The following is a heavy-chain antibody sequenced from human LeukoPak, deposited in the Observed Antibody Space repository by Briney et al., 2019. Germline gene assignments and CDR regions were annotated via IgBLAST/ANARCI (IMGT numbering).Heavy chain of an antibody. J-gene: IGHJ4*02. CDR1: GGSISSYY. Sequence: PSETLSLTCTVSGGSISSYYWSWIRQPPGKGLEWIGYIYYSGSTNYNPSLKSRVTTSVDTSKNQFSLKLSSVTAADTAVYYCARVETAPGPFDYWGQGTLVTVSS. CDR3: ARVETAPGPFDY. V-gene: IGHV4-59*01. CDR2: IYYSGST.